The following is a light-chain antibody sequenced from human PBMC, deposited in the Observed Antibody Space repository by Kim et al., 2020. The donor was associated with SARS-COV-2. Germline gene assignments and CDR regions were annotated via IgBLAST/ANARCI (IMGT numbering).Light chain of an antibody. CDR3: QSYDSSLSAWV. J-gene: IGLJ3*02. CDR1: SSNSRAKFD. V-gene: IGLV1-40*01. Sequence: QSVLTQPPSVSGATGQRVTISCTGSSSNSRAKFDVHWYQQFPGAAPKILFYPDNNSPSGVPGRFSGPKSGAAASLAITGLQTEDEADYYCQSYDSSLSAWVFGGGTQLTVL. CDR2: PDN.